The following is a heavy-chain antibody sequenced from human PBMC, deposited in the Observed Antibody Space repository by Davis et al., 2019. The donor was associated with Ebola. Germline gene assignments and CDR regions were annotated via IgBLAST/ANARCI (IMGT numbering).Heavy chain of an antibody. Sequence: GESLKISCAASGFTFSSYSMSWVRQAPGKGLEWVANIKQDGSEKYYVDSVKGRFTISRDNAKNSLYLQMNSLRAEDTAVYYCARARWVSSWYWDYWGRGTLVTVSS. J-gene: IGHJ4*02. CDR2: IKQDGSEK. D-gene: IGHD6-13*01. V-gene: IGHV3-7*01. CDR1: GFTFSSYS. CDR3: ARARWVSSWYWDY.